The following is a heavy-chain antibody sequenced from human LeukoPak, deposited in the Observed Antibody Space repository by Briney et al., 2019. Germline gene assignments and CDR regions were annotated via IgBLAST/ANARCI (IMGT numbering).Heavy chain of an antibody. D-gene: IGHD3-16*01. J-gene: IGHJ6*02. V-gene: IGHV4-59*03. CDR2: IYYKGNA. CDR3: AKFGVDYDMIV. Sequence: SETLSLTCTVSGGSISGSYWTWIRQPPGKGLEWIGQIYYKGNADYNPSLKSRVTLSVDTSKNQFSLKLTAMTAADTAVYYCAKFGVDYDMIVGGQGTTVTVS. CDR1: GGSISGSY.